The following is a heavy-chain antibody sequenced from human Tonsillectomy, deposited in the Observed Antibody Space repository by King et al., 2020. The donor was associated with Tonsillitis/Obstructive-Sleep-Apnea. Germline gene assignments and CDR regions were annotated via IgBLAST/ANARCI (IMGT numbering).Heavy chain of an antibody. D-gene: IGHD2-2*02. J-gene: IGHJ5*02. CDR3: ARXHSXXVVVPXAIGXP. CDR1: XYTFTSXA. CDR2: INTNTGNP. V-gene: IGHV7-4-1*02. Sequence: VQLVQSGSELKQPGASVKVSCKASXYTFTSXAMNWVRQAPGQXLEWMGWINTNTGNPTYAQGFTGRFVFSLDTSVSTAYLQISSLKAEDTAVYYCARXHSXXVVVPXAIGXPWGQXTLVTV.